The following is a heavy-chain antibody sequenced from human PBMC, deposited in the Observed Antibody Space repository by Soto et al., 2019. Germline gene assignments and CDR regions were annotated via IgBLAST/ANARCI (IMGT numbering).Heavy chain of an antibody. CDR1: GFTFSSYG. Sequence: QVQLVESGGGVVQPGRSLRLSCAASGFTFSSYGMHWVRQAPGKGLEWVAVISYDGSNKYYADSVKGRFTISRDNSKNTLYLQMNSLRAEDTAVYYCAKDLRAWAGWQPVSSTQGDYGMDVWGQGTTVTVSS. CDR2: ISYDGSNK. J-gene: IGHJ6*02. D-gene: IGHD6-6*01. V-gene: IGHV3-30*18. CDR3: AKDLRAWAGWQPVSSTQGDYGMDV.